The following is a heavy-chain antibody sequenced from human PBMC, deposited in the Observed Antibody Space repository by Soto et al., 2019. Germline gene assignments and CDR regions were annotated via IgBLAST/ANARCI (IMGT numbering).Heavy chain of an antibody. V-gene: IGHV1-18*04. CDR2: ISGYNGAT. CDR3: ARDKSSSWYWLDY. D-gene: IGHD6-13*01. CDR1: GYTFTNYG. Sequence: QVQLEQSGAEVKKPGASVKVSCKASGYTFTNYGIIWVRQAPGQGLEWMGWISGYNGATKYAQKFQGRVTMTTDTSTSTAYMEVRSLRSDDTAVYYCARDKSSSWYWLDYWGQGTLVTVSS. J-gene: IGHJ4*02.